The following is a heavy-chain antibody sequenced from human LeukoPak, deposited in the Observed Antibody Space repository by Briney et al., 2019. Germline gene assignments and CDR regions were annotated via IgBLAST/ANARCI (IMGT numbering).Heavy chain of an antibody. Sequence: SETLSLTCTVSGGSISSYYWSWIRQPAGKGLEWIGRIYTSGSTNYNPSLKSRVTMSVDTSKNQFSLKLSSVTDADTAVYYCARAHEYQLLYWWFDPWGQGTLVTVSS. CDR1: GGSISSYY. CDR2: IYTSGST. CDR3: ARAHEYQLLYWWFDP. V-gene: IGHV4-4*07. D-gene: IGHD2-2*02. J-gene: IGHJ5*02.